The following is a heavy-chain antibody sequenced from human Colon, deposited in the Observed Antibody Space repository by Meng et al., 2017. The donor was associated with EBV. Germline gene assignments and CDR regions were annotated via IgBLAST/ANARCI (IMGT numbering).Heavy chain of an antibody. CDR2: IYYSGST. D-gene: IGHD6-19*01. Sequence: QVQLQRSGPGLVKPSQTLSLPCTVSGGSVSSGGYYWTWIRQHPGKGLEWFGHIYYSGSTFYNPSLKRRVIISIDTSKNQFSLNLRSVTAADTAVYYCARVSSGWDYFDYWGQGTLVTVSS. CDR3: ARVSSGWDYFDY. J-gene: IGHJ4*02. V-gene: IGHV4-31*03. CDR1: GGSVSSGGYY.